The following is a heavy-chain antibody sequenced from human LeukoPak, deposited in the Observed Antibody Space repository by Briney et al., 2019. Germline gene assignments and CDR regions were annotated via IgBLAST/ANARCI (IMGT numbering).Heavy chain of an antibody. V-gene: IGHV3-20*04. D-gene: IGHD3-3*01. CDR1: GFTFDDYG. J-gene: IGHJ4*02. Sequence: PGGSLRLSCAASGFTFDDYGMSWVRHAPGKGLEWVSGINWNGCSTGYADSVKGRFTISRDNAKNSLYLQMNSLRAEDTALYYCARGSLYDFWSGLDYWGQGTLVTVSS. CDR3: ARGSLYDFWSGLDY. CDR2: INWNGCST.